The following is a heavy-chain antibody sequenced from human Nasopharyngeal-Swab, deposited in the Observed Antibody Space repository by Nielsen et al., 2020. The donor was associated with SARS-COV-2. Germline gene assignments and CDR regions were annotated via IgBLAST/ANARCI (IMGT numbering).Heavy chain of an antibody. J-gene: IGHJ4*02. CDR3: ARHLRDGVVVAAPYYFDY. CDR1: GGSMSNFH. CDR2: VYDSGST. V-gene: IGHV4-59*08. D-gene: IGHD2-15*01. Sequence: SETLSLTCTVSGGSMSNFHWGWIRLSPGKGLEWIGYVYDSGSTKYNPSLNSRVTISVDTSKNQFSLKLSSVTAADTAVYYCARHLRDGVVVAAPYYFDYWGQGTLVTVSS.